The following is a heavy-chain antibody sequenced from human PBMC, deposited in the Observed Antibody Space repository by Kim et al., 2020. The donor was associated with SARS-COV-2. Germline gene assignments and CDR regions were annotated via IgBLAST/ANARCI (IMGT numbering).Heavy chain of an antibody. J-gene: IGHJ4*02. CDR2: ISSSSSTI. D-gene: IGHD3-9*01. V-gene: IGHV3-48*02. CDR1: GFTFSSYS. CDR3: ARDPLYYDILTGYYTSYYFDY. Sequence: GGSLRLSCAASGFTFSSYSMNWVRQAPGKGLEWVSYISSSSSTIYYADSVKGRFTISRDNAKNSLYLQMNSLRDEDTAVYYCARDPLYYDILTGYYTSYYFDYWGQGTLVTVSS.